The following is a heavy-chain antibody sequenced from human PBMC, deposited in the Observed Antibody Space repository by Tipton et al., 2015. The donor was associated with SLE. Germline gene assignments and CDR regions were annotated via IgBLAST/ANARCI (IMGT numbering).Heavy chain of an antibody. CDR3: TKDIGPSGSLNWFDP. D-gene: IGHD3-3*01. V-gene: IGHV3-23*01. Sequence: GSLRLSCAASGFTLSRYAMSWVRQAPGKGLEWVSAISTSAANTYYADSVKGRFTISRDTSKNTRYLQMNSLTAEDTAFYYCTKDIGPSGSLNWFDPWGQGTLVTVSS. J-gene: IGHJ5*02. CDR2: ISTSAANT. CDR1: GFTLSRYA.